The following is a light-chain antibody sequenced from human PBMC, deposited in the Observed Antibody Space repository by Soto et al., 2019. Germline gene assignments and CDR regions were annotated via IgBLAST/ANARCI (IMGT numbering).Light chain of an antibody. Sequence: EIVMTQSPATLSVSQGERATLSCRASQSVSSNLAWYQQKPGQAPRLLIYGASTRATGIPARFSGSGSGTEFTLTISSLRSEDFAVYYCQQYNNWWTFGQGTKV. J-gene: IGKJ1*01. CDR1: QSVSSN. V-gene: IGKV3-15*01. CDR2: GAS. CDR3: QQYNNWWT.